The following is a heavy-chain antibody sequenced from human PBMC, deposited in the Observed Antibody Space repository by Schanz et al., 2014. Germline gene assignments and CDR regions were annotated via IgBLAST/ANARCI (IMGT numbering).Heavy chain of an antibody. CDR1: GFTFSSYS. J-gene: IGHJ3*02. V-gene: IGHV3-30-3*01. CDR2: ITTAGTKM. CDR3: AKGRFGELSAFDI. D-gene: IGHD3-10*01. Sequence: QVQLVESGGGVVQPGKSLRLSCAASGFTFSSYSMHWVRQAPGKGLEWVAAITTAGTKMYYADSVRGRFTISRDNSKNTLYLQMNSLRAEDTAVYYCAKGRFGELSAFDIWGRGTMXTVSS.